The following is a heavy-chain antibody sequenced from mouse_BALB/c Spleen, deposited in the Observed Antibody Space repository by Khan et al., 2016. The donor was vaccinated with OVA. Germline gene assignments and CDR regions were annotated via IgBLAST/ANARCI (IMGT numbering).Heavy chain of an antibody. CDR1: GYTFTSYT. V-gene: IGHV1-4*01. D-gene: IGHD2-5*01. J-gene: IGHJ3*01. CDR2: INPSNGYT. CDR3: VRDGASHRNYGWFAY. Sequence: QVQLQQSGAELARPGASVKMSCKASGYTFTSYTIHWIKLRPGQGLEWIGYINPSNGYTNYNQKFKDKATLTADKSSTTAYMALSSLTSDDSALYIWVRDGASHRNYGWFAYWGQGTLVTVSA.